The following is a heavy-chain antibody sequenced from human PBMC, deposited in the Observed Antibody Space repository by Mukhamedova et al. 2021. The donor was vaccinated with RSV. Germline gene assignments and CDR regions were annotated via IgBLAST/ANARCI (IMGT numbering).Heavy chain of an antibody. Sequence: GRQSPEKGLEWIGEIHHSGTTKYNPSLKSRVTISVDKSKNQFSLKLDSVTAADTAVYYCAANREKQFLADYWGQGTLVTVSS. D-gene: IGHD3-3*01. CDR2: IHHSGTT. V-gene: IGHV4-4*02. CDR3: AANREKQFLADY. J-gene: IGHJ4*02.